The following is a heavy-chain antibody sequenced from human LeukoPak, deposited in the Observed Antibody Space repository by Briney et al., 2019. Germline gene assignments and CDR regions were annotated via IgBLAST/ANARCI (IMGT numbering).Heavy chain of an antibody. CDR2: IYYGGST. V-gene: IGHV4-59*12. J-gene: IGHJ4*02. Sequence: SETLSLTCTVSGGSISSCYWSWIRQPPGKGLEWIGYIYYGGSTNYNPSLKSRVTISVDTSKNQFSLNLSSVTAADTAVYYCARDRGAAAGIFDYWGQGTLVTVSS. CDR3: ARDRGAAAGIFDY. CDR1: GGSISSCY. D-gene: IGHD6-13*01.